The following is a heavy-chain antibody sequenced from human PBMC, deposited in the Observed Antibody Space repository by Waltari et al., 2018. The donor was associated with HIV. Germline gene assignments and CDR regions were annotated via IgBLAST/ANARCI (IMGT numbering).Heavy chain of an antibody. CDR3: TTAPGGLRT. CDR1: GWPFSKDW. J-gene: IGHJ4*02. V-gene: IGHV3-15*01. D-gene: IGHD3-10*01. Sequence: EVQLVESGGGLVKPGGPLRLSCAVSGWPFSKDWMNWVRQAPGKGLEWVGRIKSITDGGTTDYAAPVKGRFTISRDDSKNTLYLQMNSLKTEDTALYYCTTAPGGLRTWGQGTLVTVSS. CDR2: IKSITDGGTT.